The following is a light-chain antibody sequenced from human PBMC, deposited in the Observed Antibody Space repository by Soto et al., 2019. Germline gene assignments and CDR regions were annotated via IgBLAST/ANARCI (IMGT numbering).Light chain of an antibody. V-gene: IGLV3-21*02. Sequence: SYELTQPPSVSVAPGQTASITCGGNDIESKSVHWYQQKPGQAPVLVVYDDSDRPSGIPERFSGSNSGNTATLTISRVEAGDEAEYYCQVWDRRSDHYVFGTGTKLTVL. CDR2: DDS. J-gene: IGLJ1*01. CDR1: DIESKS. CDR3: QVWDRRSDHYV.